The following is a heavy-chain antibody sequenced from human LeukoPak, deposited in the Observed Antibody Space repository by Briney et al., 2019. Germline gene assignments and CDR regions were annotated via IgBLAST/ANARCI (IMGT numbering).Heavy chain of an antibody. CDR1: GFTFNNYA. J-gene: IGHJ4*02. D-gene: IGHD6-6*01. V-gene: IGHV3-48*01. CDR3: ATESSRSSAY. CDR2: ISRSGSSI. Sequence: PGGSLRLSCAASGFTFNNYAMNWVRQAPGKWLEWVSHISRSGSSILYADSVKGRFTIFRDNGQNPLYLQMSSLRAEDTAVYYCATESSRSSAYWGQGTLVTVSS.